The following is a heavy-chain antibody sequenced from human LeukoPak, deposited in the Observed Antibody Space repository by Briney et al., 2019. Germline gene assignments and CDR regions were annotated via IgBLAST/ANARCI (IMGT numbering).Heavy chain of an antibody. J-gene: IGHJ2*01. CDR3: ARDRGDYVSSPYWYFDL. Sequence: SETLSLTCTVSGGSISSSSYYWGWIRQPPGKGLEWIGSIYYSGSTYHNPSLKSRVTISVDTSKNQFSLKLSSVTAADTAVYYCARDRGDYVSSPYWYFDLWGRGTLVTVSS. CDR1: GGSISSSSYY. V-gene: IGHV4-39*07. D-gene: IGHD4-17*01. CDR2: IYYSGST.